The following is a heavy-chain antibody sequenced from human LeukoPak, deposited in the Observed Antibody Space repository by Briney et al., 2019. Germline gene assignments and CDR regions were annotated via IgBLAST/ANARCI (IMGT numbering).Heavy chain of an antibody. CDR2: INHSGST. CDR3: ARARYGSVAFDI. J-gene: IGHJ3*02. Sequence: SDTLSLTCAVYGGSFSGYYWSWIRQPPGKGLEWIGEINHSGSTNYNPSLKSLVTISVDTSKNQFSLKLSSVTAADTAVYYCARARYGSVAFDIWGQGTMVTVSS. CDR1: GGSFSGYY. D-gene: IGHD3-10*01. V-gene: IGHV4-34*01.